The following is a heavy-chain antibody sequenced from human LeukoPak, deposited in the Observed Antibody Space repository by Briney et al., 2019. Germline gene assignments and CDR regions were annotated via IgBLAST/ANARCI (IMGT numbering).Heavy chain of an antibody. D-gene: IGHD2/OR15-2a*01. CDR2: INYSGST. J-gene: IGHJ5*02. V-gene: IGHV4-61*01. CDR3: ARDQTSYGAPGFDP. CDR1: DGSVSSRNYY. Sequence: PSETLSLTCTVSDGSVSSRNYYWSWIRQPPGKGLEWIGYINYSGSTNYNPSLRSRLTISVDTSNNQFSLRLTSVTAAGTAVYYCARDQTSYGAPGFDPWGQGTPVTVSS.